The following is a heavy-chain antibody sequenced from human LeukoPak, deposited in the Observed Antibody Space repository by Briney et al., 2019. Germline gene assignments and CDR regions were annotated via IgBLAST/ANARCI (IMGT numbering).Heavy chain of an antibody. CDR3: ARRESIGRFDY. V-gene: IGHV3-21*01. CDR2: ISSSSYDI. D-gene: IGHD3-3*02. J-gene: IGHJ4*02. CDR1: GFTFSSYW. Sequence: GGSLRLSCAASGFTFSSYWMGWVRQAPGKGLEWVSSISSSSYDINYTDSMKGRFTISRDNAKNSLYLQMNSLRVEDTAVYYCARRESIGRFDYWGQGTLVTVSS.